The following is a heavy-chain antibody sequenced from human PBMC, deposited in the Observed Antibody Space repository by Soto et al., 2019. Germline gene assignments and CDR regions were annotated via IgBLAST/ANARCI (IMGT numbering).Heavy chain of an antibody. Sequence: QVQLVESGGGVVQPGRSLRLSCVASGFTFSSYGMHWVRQAPGKGLEWVAIISYDGSNTYYADSVKGRFTISRDNSKNTLDMPMNSLRAENKSVDYCAKAVGLKEGGLSGPDYISSSYYFACWSQGTLVTVSS. J-gene: IGHJ4*02. CDR2: ISYDGSNT. V-gene: IGHV3-30*18. CDR3: AKAVGLKEGGLSGPDYISSSYYFAC. CDR1: GFTFSSYG. D-gene: IGHD1-26*01.